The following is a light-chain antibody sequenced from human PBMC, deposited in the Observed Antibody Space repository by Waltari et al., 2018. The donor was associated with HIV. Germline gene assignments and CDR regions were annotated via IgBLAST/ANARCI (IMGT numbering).Light chain of an antibody. V-gene: IGKV2-28*01. J-gene: IGKJ2*01. CDR1: QSLRHSNGRNY. CDR3: LQNIRAPFA. CDR2: LAS. Sequence: DVLATQFPLSLTVSPGESASISSRATQSLRHSNGRNYLDWYFQRPGHTPRLLIYLASNRASGVPDRFVCGGSGTDFTLRITRVEAADVGIYFCLQNIRAPFAFGQGT.